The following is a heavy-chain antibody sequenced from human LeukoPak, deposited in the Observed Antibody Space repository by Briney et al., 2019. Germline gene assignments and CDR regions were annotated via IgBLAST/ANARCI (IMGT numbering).Heavy chain of an antibody. CDR3: AKSRTTGTTTESSDY. V-gene: IGHV3-23*01. CDR1: GFTFSSYA. J-gene: IGHJ4*02. CDR2: LSGNGGST. D-gene: IGHD1/OR15-1a*01. Sequence: GGSLRLSCAASGFTFSSYAMSWVRQAPGKGLEWVSALSGNGGSTFYADSVKGRFTISRDNSKNTLYLQMNSLRAEDTAVYYCAKSRTTGTTTESSDYWGQGTLVTVSA.